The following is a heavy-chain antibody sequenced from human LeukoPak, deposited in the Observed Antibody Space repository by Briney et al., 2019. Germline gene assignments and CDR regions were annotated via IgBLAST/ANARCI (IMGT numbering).Heavy chain of an antibody. CDR2: MYYSGST. Sequence: PSETLSLTCTVTGGSISSDYWSWIRQPPGKGLEWIGYMYYSGSTNYNLSLKSRATISVDTSKNQFSLKVSSVTAADTAVYSCARLLGQSSSWFPVDYWGKETLVTFSS. V-gene: IGHV4-59*08. CDR3: ARLLGQSSSWFPVDY. J-gene: IGHJ4*02. CDR1: GGSISSDY. D-gene: IGHD6-13*01.